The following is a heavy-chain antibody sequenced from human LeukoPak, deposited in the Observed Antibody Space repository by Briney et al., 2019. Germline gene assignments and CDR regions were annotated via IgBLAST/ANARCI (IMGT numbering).Heavy chain of an antibody. CDR2: MNPNSGNT. CDR1: GYTFTNYD. CDR3: ARGRGSSSGWRRLDY. V-gene: IGHV1-8*01. J-gene: IGHJ4*02. Sequence: ASVKVSCKASGYTFTNYDINWVRQATGQGLEWMGWMNPNSGNTGYAQKFQGRVTMTRNTSISTAYMELSSLKAEDTAVYYCARGRGSSSGWRRLDYWGQGSLVTVSS. D-gene: IGHD6-19*01.